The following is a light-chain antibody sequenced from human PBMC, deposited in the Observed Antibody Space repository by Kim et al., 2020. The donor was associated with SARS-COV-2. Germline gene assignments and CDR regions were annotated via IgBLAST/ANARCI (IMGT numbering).Light chain of an antibody. CDR1: QSVSTN. J-gene: IGKJ2*01. V-gene: IGKV3-15*01. CDR2: GAS. Sequence: EIVMTQSPATLSVSPGERATLSCRASQSVSTNLAWYQLQPGRSPRLLIYGASTRAAGIPARFSGSGSGTEFNLTISSLQSEDFELYYCYKYNDWPPEDTFGQGTKLEIK. CDR3: YKYNDWPPEDT.